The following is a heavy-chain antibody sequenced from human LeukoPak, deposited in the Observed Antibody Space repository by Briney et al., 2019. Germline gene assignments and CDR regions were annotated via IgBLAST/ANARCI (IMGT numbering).Heavy chain of an antibody. CDR1: GGFISSYY. J-gene: IGHJ6*03. V-gene: IGHV4-59*01. CDR3: ARGGARGDYYYMDV. CDR2: VYYSGST. D-gene: IGHD1-26*01. Sequence: SEPLSLTCTASGGFISSYYWYWLRQPPGKGLEWIGFVYYSGSTTYNRSLKSRVTISVDTSKNQFSLQLGSVTAADTAVYYCARGGARGDYYYMDVWGKGTTVTVSS.